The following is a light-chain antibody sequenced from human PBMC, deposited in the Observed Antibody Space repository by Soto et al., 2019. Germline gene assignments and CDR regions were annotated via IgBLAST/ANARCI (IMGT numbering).Light chain of an antibody. CDR2: KNN. CDR1: RSNIGNNA. Sequence: QSVLTQTPSASGTPGQTVTISCSGSRSNIGNNAVSWYQQFPGTAPKLLLYKNNQRPSRVPDRFSGSKSGTSASLAISGLQSEDEADYYCATWDDSLNARGVFGGGTKLTVL. CDR3: ATWDDSLNARGV. J-gene: IGLJ3*02. V-gene: IGLV1-44*01.